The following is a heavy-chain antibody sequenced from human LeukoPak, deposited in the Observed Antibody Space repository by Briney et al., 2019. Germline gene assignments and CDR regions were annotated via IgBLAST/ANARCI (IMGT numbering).Heavy chain of an antibody. CDR3: VKWGPYCSTYYRPALES. CDR2: INAHGSQQ. Sequence: PGGSLRLSCAASGFMFSDHWMSWVRQAPGKGPEWVANINAHGSQQYSVDSLKGRFTVSRDNAKKSLYLQMNDLRAEDTAVYFCVKWGPYCSTYYRPALESWGQGTLVTVSS. J-gene: IGHJ4*02. V-gene: IGHV3-7*01. D-gene: IGHD2-2*01. CDR1: GFMFSDHW.